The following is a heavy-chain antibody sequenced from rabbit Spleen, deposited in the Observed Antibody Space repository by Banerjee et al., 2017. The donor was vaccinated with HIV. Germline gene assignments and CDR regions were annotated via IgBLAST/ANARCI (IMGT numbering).Heavy chain of an antibody. D-gene: IGHD8-1*01. CDR2: IDPVFGIT. V-gene: IGHV1S47*01. Sequence: QEQLVESGGGLVQPGGYLKLSCKASGFDLSRYGVSWVRQAPGKGLEWIGYIDPVFGITYYANWVNGRFSISRENAQNTVFLQMTSLTAADTATYFCARDGTGGSYFALWGQGTLVTVS. CDR1: GFDLSRYG. J-gene: IGHJ6*01. CDR3: ARDGTGGSYFAL.